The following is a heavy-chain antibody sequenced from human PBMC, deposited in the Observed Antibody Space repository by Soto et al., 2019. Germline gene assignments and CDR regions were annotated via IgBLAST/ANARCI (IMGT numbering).Heavy chain of an antibody. CDR3: ARAQWELLLDYFDY. V-gene: IGHV3-21*01. D-gene: IGHD1-26*01. Sequence: PGGSLRLSCAASGFTFKSYSMNWVRQVPGKGLEWVSSISSSSSYIYYADSVKGRFTISRDNAKNSLYLQMNSLRAEDTAVYYCARAQWELLLDYFDYWGQGTLVTVSS. J-gene: IGHJ4*02. CDR2: ISSSSSYI. CDR1: GFTFKSYS.